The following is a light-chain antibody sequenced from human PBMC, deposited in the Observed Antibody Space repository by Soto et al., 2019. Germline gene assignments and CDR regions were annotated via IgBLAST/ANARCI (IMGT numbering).Light chain of an antibody. Sequence: DIQMTQSPSTLSASVGDRVTITCRASQSVSSWLAWYQQKPGKVPKLLIYKASNLESGVPSRFSGSGSGTEFTLTISSLQPDDFATYSCQEYNSYSWTFGQGTKVEIK. CDR2: KAS. J-gene: IGKJ1*01. V-gene: IGKV1-5*03. CDR1: QSVSSW. CDR3: QEYNSYSWT.